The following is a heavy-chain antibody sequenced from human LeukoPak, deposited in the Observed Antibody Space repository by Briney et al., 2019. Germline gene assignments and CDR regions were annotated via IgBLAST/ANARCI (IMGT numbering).Heavy chain of an antibody. V-gene: IGHV7-4-1*02. CDR1: GYTFTSYA. D-gene: IGHD3-10*01. Sequence: GASVKVSCKASGYTFTSYAMNWVRQAPGQGLEWMGWINTNTGNPTYAQGFTGRFVFSLDTSVSTAYLQISSLKAEDTAVYYCARDRTLGWFGESIPGWFDPWGQGTLVTVSS. CDR3: ARDRTLGWFGESIPGWFDP. J-gene: IGHJ5*02. CDR2: INTNTGNP.